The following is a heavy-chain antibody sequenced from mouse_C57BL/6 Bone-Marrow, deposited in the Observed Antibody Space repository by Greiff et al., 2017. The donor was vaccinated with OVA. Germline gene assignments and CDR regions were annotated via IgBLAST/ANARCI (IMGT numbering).Heavy chain of an antibody. J-gene: IGHJ1*03. V-gene: IGHV10-1*01. CDR2: IRSKSNNYAT. CDR1: GFSFNTYA. D-gene: IGHD1-1*01. CDR3: VTRYYGSSYGYFDV. Sequence: EVQLVESGGGLVQPKGSLKLSCAASGFSFNTYAMNWVRQAPGKGLEWVARIRSKSNNYATYYADSVKDRFTISRDDSESMLYLQMNNLKTEDTAMYYCVTRYYGSSYGYFDVWGTGTTVTVSS.